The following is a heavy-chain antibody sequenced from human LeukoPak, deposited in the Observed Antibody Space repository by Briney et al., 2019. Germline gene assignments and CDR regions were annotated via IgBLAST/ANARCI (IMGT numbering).Heavy chain of an antibody. V-gene: IGHV1-8*01. Sequence: ASVKVSCKASGYTFTSYDINWVRQATGQGLEWMGWMNPNSGNTGYAQKFQGRVTMTWNTSISTAYMELSSLRSEDTAVYYCARGKRVVPAALYYYYMDVWGKGTTVTISS. D-gene: IGHD2-2*01. CDR2: MNPNSGNT. CDR3: ARGKRVVPAALYYYYMDV. CDR1: GYTFTSYD. J-gene: IGHJ6*03.